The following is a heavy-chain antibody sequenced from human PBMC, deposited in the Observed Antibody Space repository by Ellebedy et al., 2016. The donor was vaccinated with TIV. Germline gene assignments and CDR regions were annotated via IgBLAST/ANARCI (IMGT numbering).Heavy chain of an antibody. J-gene: IGHJ6*03. CDR1: GGTFSSYA. CDR2: IIPIFGTA. D-gene: IGHD2-2*01. CDR3: ARGYCSSTSCPAYYYYMDV. Sequence: SVKVSXKASGGTFSSYAISWVRQAPGQGLEWMGGIIPIFGTANYAQKFQGRVTITADESTSTAYMELSSLRSEDTAVYYCARGYCSSTSCPAYYYYMDVWGKGTTVTVSS. V-gene: IGHV1-69*13.